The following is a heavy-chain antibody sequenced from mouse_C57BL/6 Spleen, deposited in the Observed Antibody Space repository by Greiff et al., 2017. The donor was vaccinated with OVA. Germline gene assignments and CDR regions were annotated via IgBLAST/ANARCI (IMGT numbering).Heavy chain of an antibody. Sequence: EVMLVESEGGLVQPGSSMKLSCTASGFTFSDYYMAWVRQVPEKGLEWVANINYDGSSTYYLDSLKSRFIISRDNAKNILYLQMSSLKSEDTATYYCARGDYVGYFDYWGQGTTLTVSS. D-gene: IGHD1-1*01. CDR3: ARGDYVGYFDY. V-gene: IGHV5-16*01. CDR1: GFTFSDYY. J-gene: IGHJ2*01. CDR2: INYDGSST.